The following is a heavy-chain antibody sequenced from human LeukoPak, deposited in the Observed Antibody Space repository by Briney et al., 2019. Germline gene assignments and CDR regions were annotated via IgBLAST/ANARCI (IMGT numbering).Heavy chain of an antibody. CDR3: ARDLGSNFYYALDY. J-gene: IGHJ4*02. Sequence: ASVKVSCKASGYTLTSYGISWVRQAPGQGLEWMGWISGYNGNTNYEQKVQGRVTMTTDTSTNTAYMELRGLRSDDTAVYYCARDLGSNFYYALDYWGQGTLVTVSS. CDR2: ISGYNGNT. V-gene: IGHV1-18*01. D-gene: IGHD3-22*01. CDR1: GYTLTSYG.